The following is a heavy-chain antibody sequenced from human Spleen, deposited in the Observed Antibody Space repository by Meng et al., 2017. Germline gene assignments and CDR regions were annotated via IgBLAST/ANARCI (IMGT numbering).Heavy chain of an antibody. CDR2: IYTSGST. D-gene: IGHD6-19*01. V-gene: IGHV4-61*02. Sequence: SETLSLTCTVSGDSISSGSYYWSWIRQPAGKGLEWIGRIYTSGSTNYNPSLKSRVTISVDMSKNQFSLRLRSVTAADTAVYYCARGIAVAGIMTNDAFDIWGQGTMVTVSS. CDR3: ARGIAVAGIMTNDAFDI. J-gene: IGHJ3*02. CDR1: GDSISSGSYY.